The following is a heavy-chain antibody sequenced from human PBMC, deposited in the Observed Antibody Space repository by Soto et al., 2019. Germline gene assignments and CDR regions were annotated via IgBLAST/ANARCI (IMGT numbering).Heavy chain of an antibody. CDR1: GFTFSDYY. J-gene: IGHJ6*02. CDR2: ISSSGSTI. V-gene: IGHV3-11*01. D-gene: IGHD7-27*01. CDR3: ARAYWGNYYYYYGMDV. Sequence: PGGSLRLSCAASGFTFSDYYMSWIRQAPGKGLEWVSYISSSGSTIYYADSVKGRFTISRDNAKNSLYLQMNSLRAEDTAVYYCARAYWGNYYYYYGMDVWGQGTTVTVSS.